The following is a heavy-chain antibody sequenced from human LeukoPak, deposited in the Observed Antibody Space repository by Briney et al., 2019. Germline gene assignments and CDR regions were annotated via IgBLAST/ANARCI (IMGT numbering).Heavy chain of an antibody. Sequence: EASVKVSCKASGGTFSSYAISWVRQAPGQGLEWMGGIIPIFGTANYAQKFQGRVTITADESTSTAYMELSSLRSEDTAVYYCARDRSGYSGYLYGMDVWGQGTTVTVSS. CDR2: IIPIFGTA. CDR1: GGTFSSYA. V-gene: IGHV1-69*13. J-gene: IGHJ6*02. CDR3: ARDRSGYSGYLYGMDV. D-gene: IGHD5-12*01.